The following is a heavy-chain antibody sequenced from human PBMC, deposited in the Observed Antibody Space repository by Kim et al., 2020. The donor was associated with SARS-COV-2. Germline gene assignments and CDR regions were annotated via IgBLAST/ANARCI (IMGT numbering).Heavy chain of an antibody. V-gene: IGHV3-7*03. CDR1: GFTLNSYW. CDR3: ARDYPFRMDV. Sequence: GGSLRLSCAASGFTLNSYWMSWVRQAPEKGLEWVANIKQDGSAIFYVDSVKGRFTISRDNAKNSLYLQMNSLRAEDTAVYYCARDYPFRMDVCGQGTTVT. J-gene: IGHJ6*02. CDR2: IKQDGSAI.